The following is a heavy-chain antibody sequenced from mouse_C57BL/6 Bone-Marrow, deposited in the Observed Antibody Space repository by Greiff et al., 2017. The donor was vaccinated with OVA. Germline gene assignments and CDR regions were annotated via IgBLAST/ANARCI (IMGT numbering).Heavy chain of an antibody. D-gene: IGHD2-1*01. CDR1: GFTFSSYA. Sequence: EVMLVESGGGLVKPGGSLKLSCAASGFTFSSYAMSWVRQTPEKRLEWVATISDGGSYTYYPDNVKGRFTISRDNAKNNLYLQMSHLKSEDTAMYYCARVYYGNYVGYFDVWGTGTTVTVSS. J-gene: IGHJ1*03. CDR3: ARVYYGNYVGYFDV. V-gene: IGHV5-4*03. CDR2: ISDGGSYT.